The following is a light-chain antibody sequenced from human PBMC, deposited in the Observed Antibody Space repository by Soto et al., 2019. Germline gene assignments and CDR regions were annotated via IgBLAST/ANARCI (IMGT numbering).Light chain of an antibody. CDR1: QDISNY. CDR2: GAS. V-gene: IGKV1-33*01. J-gene: IGKJ2*01. Sequence: DLQMTQSPSSLSASVGDRVTITCQASQDISNYLNWYQQKPGKAHKLLIYGASSLETGFPSRFSRRGPGIHFSFTMRSLKTEDIATYYCQQSENFPRTFGHGTKLEIK. CDR3: QQSENFPRT.